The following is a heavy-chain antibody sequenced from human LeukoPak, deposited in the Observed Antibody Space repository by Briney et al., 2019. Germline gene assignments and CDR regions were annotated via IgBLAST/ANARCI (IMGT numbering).Heavy chain of an antibody. CDR2: IYYSGST. Sequence: PSETLSLTCTVSGGSISSYYWSWIRQPPGKGLEWIGYIYYSGSTNYNPSLKSRVTISVDTSKNQFSLKLSSVTAADTAVYYCARTLAYYDYWSGYYLANYFDYWGQGTLVTVFS. CDR3: ARTLAYYDYWSGYYLANYFDY. D-gene: IGHD3-3*01. CDR1: GGSISSYY. J-gene: IGHJ4*02. V-gene: IGHV4-59*01.